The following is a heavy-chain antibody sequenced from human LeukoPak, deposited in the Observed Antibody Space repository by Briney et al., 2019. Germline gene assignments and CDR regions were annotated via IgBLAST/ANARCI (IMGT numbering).Heavy chain of an antibody. Sequence: GGSLRLSCAVSGFTFTNAWMNWARQAPGKGLEWVGRVRAKTDGGTTEYAAPVKGRFSISRDDSTNTVYLQMNSLITEDTAIYYCAADTPVPLAQIDYWGREALVTVSS. V-gene: IGHV3-15*01. J-gene: IGHJ4*02. CDR3: AADTPVPLAQIDY. CDR2: VRAKTDGGTT. CDR1: GFTFTNAW. D-gene: IGHD2/OR15-2a*01.